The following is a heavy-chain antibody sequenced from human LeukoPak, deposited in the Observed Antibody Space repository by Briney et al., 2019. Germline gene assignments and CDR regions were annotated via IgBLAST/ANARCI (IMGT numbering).Heavy chain of an antibody. V-gene: IGHV3-11*06. CDR2: ISSSSSYT. J-gene: IGHJ5*02. CDR1: GFTFSDYY. Sequence: GGSLRLFCAASGFTFSDYYMSWVRQAPGKWLEWVSYISSSSSYTNYADSGKGRFTISRDNAKNSLYLQMNSLRAEDTAVEYCAREINRDSYSYYDFWSGSNNWFDPWGQGTLVTVSS. CDR3: AREINRDSYSYYDFWSGSNNWFDP. D-gene: IGHD3-3*01.